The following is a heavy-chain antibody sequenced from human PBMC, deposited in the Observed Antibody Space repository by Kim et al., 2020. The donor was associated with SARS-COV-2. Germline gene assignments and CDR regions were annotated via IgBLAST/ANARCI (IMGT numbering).Heavy chain of an antibody. D-gene: IGHD2-15*01. Sequence: GGSLRLSCAASGFTFSSYGMHWVRQAPGKGLEWVAVISYDGSNKYYADSVKGRFTISRDNSKNTLYLQMNSLRAEDTAVYYCARDSYCSGGSCYRAFDIWGQGTIGTASS. V-gene: IGHV3-33*05. CDR2: ISYDGSNK. CDR3: ARDSYCSGGSCYRAFDI. CDR1: GFTFSSYG. J-gene: IGHJ3*02.